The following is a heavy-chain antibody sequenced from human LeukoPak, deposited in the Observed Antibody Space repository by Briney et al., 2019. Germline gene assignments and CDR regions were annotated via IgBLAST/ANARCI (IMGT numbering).Heavy chain of an antibody. J-gene: IGHJ6*02. CDR3: ARDGYCSSTSCYGYYYYYGMDV. CDR2: ISAYNGNT. CDR1: GYTFTSYG. Sequence: ASVKVSCKASGYTFTSYGISWVRQAPGQGLEWMGWISAYNGNTNYAQKLQGRVTMTTDTSTSTAYMELRSLRSDDTAVYYCARDGYCSSTSCYGYYYYYGMDVWGQGTTATVSS. D-gene: IGHD2-2*03. V-gene: IGHV1-18*01.